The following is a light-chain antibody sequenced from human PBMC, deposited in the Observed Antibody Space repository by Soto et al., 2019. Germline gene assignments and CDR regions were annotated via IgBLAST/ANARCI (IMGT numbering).Light chain of an antibody. V-gene: IGKV1-39*01. CDR1: QGISGF. Sequence: DIQMTQSPSSLSASVGDRVTITCRASQGISGFLNWYQQKPGKAPKLLIYTASTLQSGVPSRFSGSGSVADFTLTISSLQPEDFETYFCQHSYGTPPTLGQGTKVDIK. CDR3: QHSYGTPPT. CDR2: TAS. J-gene: IGKJ1*01.